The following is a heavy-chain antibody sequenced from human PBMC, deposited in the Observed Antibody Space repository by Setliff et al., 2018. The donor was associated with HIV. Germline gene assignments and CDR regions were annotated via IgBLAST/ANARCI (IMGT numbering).Heavy chain of an antibody. CDR3: TRADHDMGLMLFAFDL. Sequence: QPGGSLRLSCTASGFTFADYAMTWVRQTPGKGLEWVGLIRTKAYGGTTEYAASVKGRFTISRDDSKSSAYLHMNSLKADDTAIYYCTRADHDMGLMLFAFDLWGQGSQVTVSS. V-gene: IGHV3-49*04. CDR2: IRTKAYGGTT. CDR1: GFTFADYA. D-gene: IGHD2-8*01. J-gene: IGHJ4*02.